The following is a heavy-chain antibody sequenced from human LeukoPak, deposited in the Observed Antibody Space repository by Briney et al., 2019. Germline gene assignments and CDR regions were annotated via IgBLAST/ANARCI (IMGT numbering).Heavy chain of an antibody. D-gene: IGHD1-26*01. V-gene: IGHV3-21*01. J-gene: IGHJ4*02. CDR3: ARDRGGATYFDY. CDR1: GFTFSSYS. Sequence: GGSLRLSCAASGFTFSSYSMNWVRQAPGKGLEWVSSISSSSSYIYYADSVKGRFTISRDNAKNSLYLQMNSLRAEDTAVYYCARDRGGATYFDYWGQGTLVIVSS. CDR2: ISSSSSYI.